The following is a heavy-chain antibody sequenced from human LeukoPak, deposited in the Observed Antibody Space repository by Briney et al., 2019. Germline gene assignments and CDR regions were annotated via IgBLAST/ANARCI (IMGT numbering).Heavy chain of an antibody. V-gene: IGHV4-30-4*01. Sequence: SETLSLTCTVSGGSISSGDYYWSWIRQPPGKGLEWIGYIYYSGSTYYNPSLKSRVTISVDTSKNQFSLKLSSVTAADTAVYYCARSLGREDWFDPWGQGTLVTVSS. J-gene: IGHJ5*02. CDR3: ARSLGREDWFDP. CDR1: GGSISSGDYY. D-gene: IGHD7-27*01. CDR2: IYYSGST.